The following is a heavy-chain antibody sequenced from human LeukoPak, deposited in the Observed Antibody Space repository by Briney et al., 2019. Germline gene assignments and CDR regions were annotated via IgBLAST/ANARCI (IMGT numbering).Heavy chain of an antibody. V-gene: IGHV1-69*05. D-gene: IGHD6-19*01. CDR2: IIPIFGTA. CDR1: GGTFSSCA. J-gene: IGHJ5*02. Sequence: SVKVSCKASGGTFSSCAISWVRQAPGQGLEWMGRIIPIFGTANYAQKFQGRVTITTDESTSTAYMELSSLRSEDTAVYYCARISRIAVAGHGTWFDPWGQGTLVTVSS. CDR3: ARISRIAVAGHGTWFDP.